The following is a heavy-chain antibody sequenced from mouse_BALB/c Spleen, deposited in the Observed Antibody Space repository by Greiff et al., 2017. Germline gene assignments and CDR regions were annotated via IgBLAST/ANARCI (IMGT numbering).Heavy chain of an antibody. Sequence: VQLQQSGAELARPGASVKMSCKASGYTFTSYTMHWVKQRPGQGMEWIGYINPSSGYTNYNQKFKDKATWTADKSSSTAYMQLSSLTSEDSAVYYCARWGGNSTTFDYWGQGTTLTVSS. D-gene: IGHD2-1*01. V-gene: IGHV1-4*01. CDR1: GYTFTSYT. CDR2: INPSSGYT. CDR3: ARWGGNSTTFDY. J-gene: IGHJ2*01.